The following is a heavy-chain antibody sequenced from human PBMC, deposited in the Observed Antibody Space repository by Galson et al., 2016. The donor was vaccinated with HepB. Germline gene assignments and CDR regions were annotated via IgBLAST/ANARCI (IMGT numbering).Heavy chain of an antibody. D-gene: IGHD3-10*01. J-gene: IGHJ6*02. CDR2: IHKGGDT. V-gene: IGHV3-53*05. CDR3: ARDHGSGSSISRYYGMDV. Sequence: SLRLSCAASGVTVTSTYMTWVRQAPGKGLEWVSVIHKGGDTYYADSAKGRFTISRDNSKNTVFLQMNSLRPEDTAVYFCARDHGSGSSISRYYGMDVWGQGTTVTVSS. CDR1: GVTVTSTY.